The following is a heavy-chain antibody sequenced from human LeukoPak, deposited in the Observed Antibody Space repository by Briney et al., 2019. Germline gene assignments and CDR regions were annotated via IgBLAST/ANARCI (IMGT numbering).Heavy chain of an antibody. D-gene: IGHD3-10*01. J-gene: IGHJ4*02. CDR3: ARSDTSAPLLWFGELLDY. CDR2: TYYRSKWYN. CDR1: GDSVSSNSAA. Sequence: QTLSLTCAISGDSVSSNSAAWNWIRQSPSRGLEWLGRTYYRSKWYNDYAVSVKSRITINPDTSKNQFSLQLNSVTPEDTAVYYCARSDTSAPLLWFGELLDYWGQGTLVTVSS. V-gene: IGHV6-1*01.